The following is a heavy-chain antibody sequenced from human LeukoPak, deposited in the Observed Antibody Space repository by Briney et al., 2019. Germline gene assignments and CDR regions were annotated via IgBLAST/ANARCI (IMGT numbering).Heavy chain of an antibody. V-gene: IGHV4-59*12. Sequence: SETLSLTCTVSGGSISSYYWSWIRQPPGKGLEWIGYIYYSGSTNYNPSLKSRVTISVDTSKNQFSLKLSSVTAADTAVYYCARALPAYCGGDCYADPYYFDYWGQGTLVTVSS. CDR1: GGSISSYY. CDR2: IYYSGST. J-gene: IGHJ4*02. D-gene: IGHD2-21*02. CDR3: ARALPAYCGGDCYADPYYFDY.